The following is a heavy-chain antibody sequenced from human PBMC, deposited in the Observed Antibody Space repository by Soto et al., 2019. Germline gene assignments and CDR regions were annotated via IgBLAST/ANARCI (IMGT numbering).Heavy chain of an antibody. CDR2: INHSGST. CDR3: ARCYSLRSIFGGDYYYMDV. Sequence: QVQLQQWGAGLLKPSETLSLTCAVYGGSFSGYYWSWIRQPPGKGLEWIGEINHSGSTNYNPSLKSRVTISVDTSKHQFSLKLSSVTAADTAVYYCARCYSLRSIFGGDYYYMDVWGKGTTVTVSS. D-gene: IGHD3-3*01. J-gene: IGHJ6*03. CDR1: GGSFSGYY. V-gene: IGHV4-34*01.